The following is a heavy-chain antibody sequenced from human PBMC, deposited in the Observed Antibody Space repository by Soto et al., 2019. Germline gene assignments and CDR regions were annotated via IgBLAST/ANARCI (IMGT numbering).Heavy chain of an antibody. J-gene: IGHJ4*02. Sequence: EVQLVESGGGLVQPGGSLRLSCAASGFTFSSYWMHWVRQAPGKGXXXVSRINSDGSSTSYADSVKGRFTISRDNAKNTLYLQMNXLRAEDTAVYYCVRTSLVVAAATREDYWGQGTLVTVSS. D-gene: IGHD2-15*01. CDR3: VRTSLVVAAATREDY. V-gene: IGHV3-74*01. CDR1: GFTFSSYW. CDR2: INSDGSST.